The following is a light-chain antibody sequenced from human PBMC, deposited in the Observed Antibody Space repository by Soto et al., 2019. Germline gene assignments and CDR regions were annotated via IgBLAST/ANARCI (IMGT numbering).Light chain of an antibody. CDR3: NSYTSTNTWV. CDR1: SSDFGSYNY. Sequence: QSVLTQPASVSGSPGQSITISCTGTSSDFGSYNYVSWYQQHPGKAPKLMIYEVSNRPSGVSNRFSGSKSGNTASLTISGLQAEDEADHYCNSYTSTNTWVFGTGTKVTVL. J-gene: IGLJ1*01. CDR2: EVS. V-gene: IGLV2-14*01.